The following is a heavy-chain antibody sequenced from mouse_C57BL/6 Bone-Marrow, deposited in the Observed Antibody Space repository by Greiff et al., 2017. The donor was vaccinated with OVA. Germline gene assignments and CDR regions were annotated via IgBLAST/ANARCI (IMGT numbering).Heavy chain of an antibody. D-gene: IGHD1-1*01. CDR3: TREDGSPYWYFDV. J-gene: IGHJ1*03. CDR2: ISSGGDYI. Sequence: EVKLMESGEGLVKPGGSLKLSCAASGFTFSSYAMSWVRQTPEKRLEWVAYISSGGDYIYYADTVKGRFTISRDNARNTLYLQMSSLKSEDTAMYYCTREDGSPYWYFDVWGTGTTVTVSS. V-gene: IGHV5-9-1*02. CDR1: GFTFSSYA.